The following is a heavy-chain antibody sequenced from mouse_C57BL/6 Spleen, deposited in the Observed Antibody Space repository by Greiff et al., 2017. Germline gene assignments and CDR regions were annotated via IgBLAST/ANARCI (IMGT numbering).Heavy chain of an antibody. V-gene: IGHV1-50*01. CDR1: GYTFTSYW. Sequence: QVQLQQPGAELVKPGASVKLSCKASGYTFTSYWLPWVKQRPGPGLEWIGEIDPSDSYTNYNQKFKGKATLTVDTSSSTAYMQLSSLTSEDSAVDYCARGGQLRLYFDYWGQGTTLTVSS. CDR2: IDPSDSYT. J-gene: IGHJ2*01. D-gene: IGHD3-2*02. CDR3: ARGGQLRLYFDY.